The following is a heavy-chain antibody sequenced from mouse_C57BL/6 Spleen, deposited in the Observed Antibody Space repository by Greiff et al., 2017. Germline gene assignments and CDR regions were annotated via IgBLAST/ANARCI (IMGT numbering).Heavy chain of an antibody. J-gene: IGHJ1*03. CDR3: TREGLPRYFDV. CDR2: IDPETGGT. CDR1: GYTFTDYE. Sequence: QVQLQQSGAELVRPGASVTLSCKASGYTFTDYEMHWVKQTPVHGLEWIGAIDPETGGTAYNQKFKGKAILTADKSSSTAYMELRSPTSEDSAVYYCTREGLPRYFDVWGTGTTVTVSS. D-gene: IGHD2-2*01. V-gene: IGHV1-15*01.